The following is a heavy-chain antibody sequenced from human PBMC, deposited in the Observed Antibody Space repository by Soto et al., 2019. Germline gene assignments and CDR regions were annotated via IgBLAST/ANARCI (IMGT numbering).Heavy chain of an antibody. V-gene: IGHV1-69*04. J-gene: IGHJ4*02. D-gene: IGHD4-4*01. Sequence: SVKVSCKASGGTFSSYTISWVRQAPGQGLEWMGRIIPILGIANYAQKFQGRVTITADKSTSTAYMELSSLRSEDTAVYYCARDLGTVVTTPYYFDYWGQGTLVTVS. CDR1: GGTFSSYT. CDR2: IIPILGIA. CDR3: ARDLGTVVTTPYYFDY.